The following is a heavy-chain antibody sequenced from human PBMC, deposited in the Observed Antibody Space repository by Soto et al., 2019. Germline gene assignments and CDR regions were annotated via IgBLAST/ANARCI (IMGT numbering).Heavy chain of an antibody. D-gene: IGHD1-20*01. CDR1: GFTFNMYT. CDR2: ISYDGSNK. CDR3: AKIRKYNWKLANYYYHYGMDV. Sequence: VQLVESGGGVVQPGRSLRLSCAASGFTFNMYTLHWVRQAPGKGLEWVAVISYDGSNKYYADSVKGRFAISRDNSKNTLYLQVNSVRGEDTAVYYCAKIRKYNWKLANYYYHYGMDVWGQGTTVTVSS. V-gene: IGHV3-30-3*02. J-gene: IGHJ6*02.